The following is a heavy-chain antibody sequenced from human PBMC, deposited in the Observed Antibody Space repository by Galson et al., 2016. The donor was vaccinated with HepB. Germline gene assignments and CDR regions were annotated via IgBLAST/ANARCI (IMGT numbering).Heavy chain of an antibody. CDR3: ARRSDTYRYDGDF. D-gene: IGHD3-16*02. V-gene: IGHV3-53*01. CDR1: GFTVSNNY. CDR2: IYSIGTT. J-gene: IGHJ4*02. Sequence: SLRLSCAVSGFTVSNNYMTWVRQAPGKGPEWVALIYSIGTTAYADSVKGRFTISRDNSRNTLNLEMKSLRADDTAVYYCARRSDTYRYDGDFWGQGTRVTVSS.